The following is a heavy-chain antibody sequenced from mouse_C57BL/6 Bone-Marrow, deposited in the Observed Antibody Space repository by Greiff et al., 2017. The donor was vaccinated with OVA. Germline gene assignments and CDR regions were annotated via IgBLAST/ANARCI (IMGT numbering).Heavy chain of an antibody. CDR2: IYPSDSET. CDR3: ARREVVTSDVGDFDY. CDR1: GYTFTSYW. D-gene: IGHD2-2*01. J-gene: IGHJ2*01. V-gene: IGHV1-61*01. Sequence: QVQLQQPGAELVRPGSSVKLSCKASGYTFTSYWMDWVKQRPGQGLEWIGNIYPSDSETHYNQKFKDKATLTVDKSSSTAYMQLSSLTSEDSAVYYCARREVVTSDVGDFDYWGQGTTLTVSS.